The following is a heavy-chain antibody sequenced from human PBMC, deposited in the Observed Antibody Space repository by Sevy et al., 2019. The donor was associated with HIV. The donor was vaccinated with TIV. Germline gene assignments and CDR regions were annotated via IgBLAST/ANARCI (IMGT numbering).Heavy chain of an antibody. CDR3: AGENAWGRGYS. V-gene: IGHV4-59*08. Sequence: SETLSLTCTVSGGSITSPYWNWIRQPPGKGLEWIAHIYYNGHINYNPSLKGRVTLSLDTSKNPFSLRLSSVTAADTAMYYCAGENAWGRGYSWGQGTLVTVSS. D-gene: IGHD1-26*01. J-gene: IGHJ4*02. CDR2: IYYNGHI. CDR1: GGSITSPY.